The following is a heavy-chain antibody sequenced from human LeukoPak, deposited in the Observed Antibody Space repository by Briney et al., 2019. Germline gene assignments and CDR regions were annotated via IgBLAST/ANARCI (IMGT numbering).Heavy chain of an antibody. J-gene: IGHJ3*02. V-gene: IGHV4-61*02. CDR1: GGSISSGSYY. Sequence: TLSLTCTVSGGSISSGSYYWSWIRQPAGKGLEWIGRIYTSGSTNYNPSLKSRVTISVDTSKHQFSLKLSSVTAADTAVYYCARDLGYYYDSSGYYSSGFDIWGQGTMVTVSS. D-gene: IGHD3-22*01. CDR2: IYTSGST. CDR3: ARDLGYYYDSSGYYSSGFDI.